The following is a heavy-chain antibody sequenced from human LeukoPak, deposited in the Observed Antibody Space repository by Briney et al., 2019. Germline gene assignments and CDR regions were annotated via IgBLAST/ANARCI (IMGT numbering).Heavy chain of an antibody. V-gene: IGHV4-30-4*08. CDR3: ATRRYCSSTSCYYWFDP. CDR1: GGSISSGDYY. CDR2: IYYSGST. J-gene: IGHJ5*02. Sequence: PQTLSLTCTVSGGSISSGDYYWSWIRQPPGKGLEWIGYIYYSGSTYYNPSLKSRVTISVDTSKNQFSLKLSSVTAADTAVYYCATRRYCSSTSCYYWFDPWGQGTLATVSS. D-gene: IGHD2-2*01.